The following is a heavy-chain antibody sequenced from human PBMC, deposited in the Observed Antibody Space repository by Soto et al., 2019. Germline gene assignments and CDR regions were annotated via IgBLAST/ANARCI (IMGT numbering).Heavy chain of an antibody. V-gene: IGHV4-30-4*01. J-gene: IGHJ4*02. D-gene: IGHD4-4*01. CDR2: IYYSGST. CDR1: GGSISSGDYY. Sequence: PSETLSLTCTVSGGSISSGDYYWSWIRQPPGKGLEWIGYIYYSGSTYYNPSLKSRVTISVDTSKNQFSLKLSSVTAADTAVYYCARSRVGYSSRSNPIDYWGQRTLVTVSS. CDR3: ARSRVGYSSRSNPIDY.